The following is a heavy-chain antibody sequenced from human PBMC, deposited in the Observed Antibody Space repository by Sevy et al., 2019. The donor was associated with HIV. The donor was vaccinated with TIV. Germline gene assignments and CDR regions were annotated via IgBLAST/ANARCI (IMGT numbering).Heavy chain of an antibody. D-gene: IGHD2-8*02. CDR2: IYRSGRS. Sequence: SETLSLTYTVSGDSINNGNHWWSWVRQPAGKGLEWIGRIYRSGRSIMYNPSLERRVTISVDTSKNQFSLKVTSVIAADTAIYYCARDGIRRDYWHGLDVWGQGTTVTVSS. J-gene: IGHJ6*02. CDR3: ARDGIRRDYWHGLDV. V-gene: IGHV4-61*02. CDR1: GDSINNGNHW.